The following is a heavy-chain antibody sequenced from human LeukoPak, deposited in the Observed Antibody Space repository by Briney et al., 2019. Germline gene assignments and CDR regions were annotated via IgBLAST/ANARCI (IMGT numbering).Heavy chain of an antibody. Sequence: KPSETLSLTCTVSGGSISGSSYYWGWIRQPPGKGLEWIGSIYYSGSTYYNPSLKSRVTISVDTSKNQFSLKLSSVTAADTAVYYCASRGIAAAGTDYWGQGTLVTVSS. D-gene: IGHD6-13*01. V-gene: IGHV4-39*01. J-gene: IGHJ4*02. CDR3: ASRGIAAAGTDY. CDR1: GGSISGSSYY. CDR2: IYYSGST.